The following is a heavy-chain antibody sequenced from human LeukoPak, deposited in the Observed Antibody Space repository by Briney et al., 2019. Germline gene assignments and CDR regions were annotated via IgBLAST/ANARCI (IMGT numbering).Heavy chain of an antibody. CDR2: ISYDGSNK. Sequence: GGSLRLSCAASGSTFSSYAMHWVRQAPGKGLEWVAVISYDGSNKYYADSVKGRFTISRDNSKSTLYLQMNSLRAEDTAVYYCARDRRIISITMIVVGPGSYGMDVWGQGTTVTVSS. D-gene: IGHD3-22*01. CDR3: ARDRRIISITMIVVGPGSYGMDV. J-gene: IGHJ6*02. V-gene: IGHV3-30-3*01. CDR1: GSTFSSYA.